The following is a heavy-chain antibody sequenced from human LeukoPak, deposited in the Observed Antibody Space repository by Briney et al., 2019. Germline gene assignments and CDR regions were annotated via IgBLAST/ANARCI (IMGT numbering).Heavy chain of an antibody. D-gene: IGHD3-16*01. J-gene: IGHJ4*02. CDR2: ISGSGGST. V-gene: IGHV3-23*01. CDR3: AKDEVDVYYDYVWGGYGVFDY. CDR1: GFTFSSYA. Sequence: GGSLRLSCAASGFTFSSYAMSWVRQAPGKGLEWVSAISGSGGSTYYADSVKGRFTISRDNSKNTLYLQMNSLRAEDKAVYYCAKDEVDVYYDYVWGGYGVFDYWGQGTLVTVSS.